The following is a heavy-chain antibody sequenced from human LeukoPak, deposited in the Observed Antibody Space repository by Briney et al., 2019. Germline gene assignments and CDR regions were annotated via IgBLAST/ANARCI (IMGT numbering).Heavy chain of an antibody. Sequence: PGGSLRLSCATSGFTFSNYAVSWVRQAPGKGLEWVSSISGSGGTTYYADSVKGRFTISRDDSKNAVYLQMDSLRAGDTAVYYCARDQGTAADLFDYWGQGTLVTVSS. CDR3: ARDQGTAADLFDY. J-gene: IGHJ4*02. V-gene: IGHV3-23*01. D-gene: IGHD6-13*01. CDR1: GFTFSNYA. CDR2: ISGSGGTT.